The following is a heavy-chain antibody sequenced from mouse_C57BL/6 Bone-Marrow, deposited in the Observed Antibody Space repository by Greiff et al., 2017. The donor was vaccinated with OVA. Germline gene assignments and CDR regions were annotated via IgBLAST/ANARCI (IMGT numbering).Heavy chain of an antibody. J-gene: IGHJ3*01. Sequence: VQLQESGPELVKPGASVKISCKASGYAFSSSWMNWVKQRPGKGLEWIGRIYPGDGDTNYNGKFKGKATLTADKSSSTAYMQLSSLTSEDSAVYSCARGGTWCAYWGQGTLGTVSA. V-gene: IGHV1-82*01. CDR3: ARGGTWCAY. CDR1: GYAFSSSW. CDR2: IYPGDGDT.